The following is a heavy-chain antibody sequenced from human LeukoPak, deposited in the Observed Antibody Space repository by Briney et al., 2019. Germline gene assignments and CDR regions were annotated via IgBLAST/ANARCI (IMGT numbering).Heavy chain of an antibody. J-gene: IGHJ4*02. D-gene: IGHD3-22*01. CDR3: AREGAYYDDSSGYATYYFDY. Sequence: ASVKVSCKASGGTFSSYAISWVRQAPGQGLEWMGGMIPIFGTANYAQKFQGRVTITTDESTSTAYMELSSLRSEDTAVYYCAREGAYYDDSSGYATYYFDYWGQGTLVTVSS. CDR2: MIPIFGTA. CDR1: GGTFSSYA. V-gene: IGHV1-69*05.